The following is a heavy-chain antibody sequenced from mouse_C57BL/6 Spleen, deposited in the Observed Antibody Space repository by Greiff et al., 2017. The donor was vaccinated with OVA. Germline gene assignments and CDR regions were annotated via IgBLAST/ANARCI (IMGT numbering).Heavy chain of an antibody. Sequence: VQLQQSGPELVKPGASVKLSCKASCYTFTSYDINWVKQRPGQGLEWIGWIYPRDGSTKSNEKFKGKATLTVDTSSSTAYMELRSLTSEDSAVYFCAIWLLRDAMDYWGQGTSVTVSS. D-gene: IGHD2-3*01. CDR1: CYTFTSYD. V-gene: IGHV1-85*01. J-gene: IGHJ4*01. CDR3: AIWLLRDAMDY. CDR2: IYPRDGST.